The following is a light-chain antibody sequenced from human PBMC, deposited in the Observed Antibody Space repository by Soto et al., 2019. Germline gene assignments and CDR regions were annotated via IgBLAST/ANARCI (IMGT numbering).Light chain of an antibody. CDR3: MQSLHLPWT. CDR1: QSLLHSDGKTH. J-gene: IGKJ1*01. CDR2: AVS. V-gene: IGKV2D-29*01. Sequence: DIVMTQTPLSLSVAPGQPASICCKSSQSLLHSDGKTHVYWYQQKPGQPPQLLICAVSNRFSGVPDRFSGSGSGTDFTLRISRVEAEDVGVYYCMQSLHLPWTFGQGTKVE.